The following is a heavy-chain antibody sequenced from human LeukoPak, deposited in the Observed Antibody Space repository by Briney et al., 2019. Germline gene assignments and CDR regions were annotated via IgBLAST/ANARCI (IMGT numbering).Heavy chain of an antibody. CDR3: ARDEYYYDIRGYLFDY. CDR2: IYTSGST. D-gene: IGHD3-22*01. V-gene: IGHV4-4*07. CDR1: GGSFSSYY. J-gene: IGHJ4*02. Sequence: SETLSLTCSVSGGSFSSYYGSWIRQPAGKGLEWIGRIYTSGSTIYNPSLKTRVTMSVDKPKNQFSLKLSSVTAADTAVYYCARDEYYYDIRGYLFDYWGQGTLVTVSS.